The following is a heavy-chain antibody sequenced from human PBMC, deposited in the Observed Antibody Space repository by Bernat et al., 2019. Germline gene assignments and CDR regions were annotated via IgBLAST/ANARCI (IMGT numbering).Heavy chain of an antibody. CDR2: IRSKAYGGTT. J-gene: IGHJ4*02. D-gene: IGHD2-21*01. CDR3: TGFSWGVVVVDY. CDR1: GFTFGDYA. Sequence: EVQLVESGGGLVQPGRSLRLSCTASGFTFGDYAMSWFRQAPGKGLEWVGFIRSKAYGGTTEYAASVKGRFTISRDDSKSIAYLQMNSLKTEDTAVYYCTGFSWGVVVVDYWGQGTLVTVSS. V-gene: IGHV3-49*03.